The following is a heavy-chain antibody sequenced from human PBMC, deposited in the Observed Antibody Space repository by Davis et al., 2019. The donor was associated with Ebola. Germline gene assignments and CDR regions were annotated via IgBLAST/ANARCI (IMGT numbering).Heavy chain of an antibody. J-gene: IGHJ4*02. CDR2: IDPSDSYT. D-gene: IGHD4-17*01. CDR3: ARGDYECIN. V-gene: IGHV5-10-1*01. CDR1: GYSFTSYW. Sequence: KVSCKGSGYSFTSYWIGWVRQMPGKGLEWMGRIDPSDSYTNYSPSFQGHVTISADKSISTAYLQWSSLKASDTAMYYCARGDYECINWGQGTLVTVSS.